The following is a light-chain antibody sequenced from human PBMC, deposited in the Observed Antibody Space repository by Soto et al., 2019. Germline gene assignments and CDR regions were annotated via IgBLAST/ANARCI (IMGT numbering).Light chain of an antibody. CDR2: GAS. CDR3: QQYGSSGT. CDR1: QSVSNNY. V-gene: IGKV3-20*01. Sequence: EIVLTQSPCTLSLSPGERATLSCRASQSVSNNYLAWYQQKPGQAPRHLIYGASNRATGIPDRFSGSGSGTDFTVTISRLEPEDFAVYYCQQYGSSGTFGQGTKVEIK. J-gene: IGKJ1*01.